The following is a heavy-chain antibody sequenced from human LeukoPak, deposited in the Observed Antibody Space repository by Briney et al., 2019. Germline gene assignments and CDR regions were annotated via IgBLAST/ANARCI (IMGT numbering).Heavy chain of an antibody. CDR2: IYYSGST. D-gene: IGHD3-16*02. J-gene: IGHJ4*02. Sequence: SETLSLTCTVSGGSISSYYWSWIRQPPRKGLEWIGYIYYSGSTNYNPSLKSRVTISVDTSKNQFSLKLSSVTAADTAVYYCARGSYDYVWGSYRYTRYFDYWGQGTLVTVSS. CDR3: ARGSYDYVWGSYRYTRYFDY. V-gene: IGHV4-59*01. CDR1: GGSISSYY.